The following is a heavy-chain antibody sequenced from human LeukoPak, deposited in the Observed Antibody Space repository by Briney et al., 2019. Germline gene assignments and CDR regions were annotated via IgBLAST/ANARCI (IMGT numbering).Heavy chain of an antibody. CDR1: GYTFTAYY. J-gene: IGHJ4*02. CDR3: ARDSSGNDY. Sequence: GASVKVSCKASGYTFTAYYMRWVRQAPGQGLEWMGWINPDSGGTNYVEKLQGRVTMTRDTSISTVYMDLSSLRSDDTAVYYCARDSSGNDYWGQGTLVTVSS. V-gene: IGHV1-2*02. CDR2: INPDSGGT. D-gene: IGHD6-19*01.